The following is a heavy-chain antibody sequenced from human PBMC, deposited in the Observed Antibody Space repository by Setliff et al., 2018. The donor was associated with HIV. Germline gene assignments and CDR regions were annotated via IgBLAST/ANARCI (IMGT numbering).Heavy chain of an antibody. D-gene: IGHD6-19*01. CDR2: VSNKGDT. J-gene: IGHJ4*02. Sequence: GASVKVSCKTSGYMFSSYGISWVRQAPGQGLEWRGWVSNKGDTNYVQKLQDRLTITTDTSTSTAYLELRDLRAEDTAVYYCARDPRYSSVWFRHGGVDYWGQGTLVTVSS. CDR3: ARDPRYSSVWFRHGGVDY. CDR1: GYMFSSYG. V-gene: IGHV1-18*01.